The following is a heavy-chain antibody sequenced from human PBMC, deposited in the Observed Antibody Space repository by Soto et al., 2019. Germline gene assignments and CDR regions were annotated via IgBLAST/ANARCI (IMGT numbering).Heavy chain of an antibody. CDR2: IYWDDDK. V-gene: IGHV2-5*02. CDR3: AHRCGSYSGGDYFDC. D-gene: IGHD1-26*01. CDR1: GFSLSTSGVG. J-gene: IGHJ4*02. Sequence: QITLKESGPTLVKPTQTLTLTCTFSGFSLSTSGVGVGWIRQPPGKALEWLAHIYWDDDKRYSPSLKSRLTISKDNSKSQVVLTTTHMDHMNTPTHHCAHRCGSYSGGDYFDCSSQRTLLSVS.